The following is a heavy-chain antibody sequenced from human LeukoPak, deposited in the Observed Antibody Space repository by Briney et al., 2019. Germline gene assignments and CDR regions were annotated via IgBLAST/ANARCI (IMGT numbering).Heavy chain of an antibody. CDR1: GFTFDDYA. D-gene: IGHD6-19*01. J-gene: IGHJ4*02. V-gene: IGHV3-9*03. CDR2: ITWNSGSI. Sequence: PGGSLRLSCAASGFTFDDYAMHWVRQAPGKGLEWVSGITWNSGSIGYADSVKGRFTISRDNAKNSLYLQMNSLRAEDMALYYCAKDWGAVAGTPTYFDYWGQGTLVTVSS. CDR3: AKDWGAVAGTPTYFDY.